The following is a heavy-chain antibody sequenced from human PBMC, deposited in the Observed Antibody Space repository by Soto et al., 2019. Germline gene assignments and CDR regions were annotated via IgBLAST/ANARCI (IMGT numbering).Heavy chain of an antibody. D-gene: IGHD3-9*01. J-gene: IGHJ4*02. V-gene: IGHV4-30-4*01. CDR3: ARAFDILTRYYFDY. Sequence: SETLSLTCTVSGGSISSGDYYWSWIRQPPGKGLEWIGYIYYSGSTYYNPSLKSRVTISVDTSKNQFSLKLSSVTAADTAVYYCARAFDILTRYYFDYWGQGTLVTVLL. CDR2: IYYSGST. CDR1: GGSISSGDYY.